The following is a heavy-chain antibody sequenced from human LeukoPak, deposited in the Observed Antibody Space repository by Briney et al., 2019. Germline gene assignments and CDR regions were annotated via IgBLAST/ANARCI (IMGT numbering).Heavy chain of an antibody. CDR1: GFTFSSYA. CDR2: ISYDGSNK. V-gene: IGHV3-30*04. J-gene: IGHJ4*02. CDR3: ARGVPNTAMDPEMATSHFDY. D-gene: IGHD5-24*01. Sequence: GGPLRLSCAASGFTFSSYAMHWVRQAPGKGLEWVAVISYDGSNKYYADPVRGRFTISRDNSKNTLYLKMTSLGDEDTAVYYCARGVPNTAMDPEMATSHFDYWGQGTLVTVSS.